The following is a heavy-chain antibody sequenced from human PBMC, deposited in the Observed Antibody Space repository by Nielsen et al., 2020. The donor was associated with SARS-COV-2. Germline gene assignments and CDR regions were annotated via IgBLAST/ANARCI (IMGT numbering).Heavy chain of an antibody. Sequence: GESLKISCAASGFTFSSYAMSWVRQAPGKGLEWVSYISGSGSYTNYADSLKGRFTISRDNAKNSLYLQMDSLGAEDTAFYYCARSGHCNGGICYFTEYFQDWGQGTLVTVSS. J-gene: IGHJ1*01. CDR2: ISGSGSYT. CDR3: ARSGHCNGGICYFTEYFQD. V-gene: IGHV3-11*03. CDR1: GFTFSSYA. D-gene: IGHD2-8*02.